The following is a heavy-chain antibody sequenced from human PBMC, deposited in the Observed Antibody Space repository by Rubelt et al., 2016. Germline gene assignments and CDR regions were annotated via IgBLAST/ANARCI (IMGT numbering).Heavy chain of an antibody. Sequence: EVQLVESGGGLVQPGGSLRLSCAASGFTFSTYWMSWVRPAPGTGLEWVANIKQDGGEKNYEDSVKGRYTVSMDNAKKPRYLKMGSLGAEDTAVYYVGVDMDYWGQGTTVTVSS. V-gene: IGHV3-7*02. D-gene: IGHD3-16*01. J-gene: IGHJ6*02. CDR1: GFTFSTYW. CDR3: GVDMDY. CDR2: IKQDGGEK.